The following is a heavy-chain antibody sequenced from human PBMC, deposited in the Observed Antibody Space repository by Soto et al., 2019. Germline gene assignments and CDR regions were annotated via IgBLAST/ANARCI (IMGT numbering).Heavy chain of an antibody. Sequence: GGSLRLSCAASGFTFSDYAMSWVRQAPGKGLEWVSSISGGSTYYADSVKGRFTISRDNSKNTLYLQMNSLRAEDTAVYYCAKGYDFWSGYEYYYYYMDVWGKGTTVTVSS. D-gene: IGHD3-3*01. V-gene: IGHV3-23*01. CDR1: GFTFSDYA. J-gene: IGHJ6*03. CDR3: AKGYDFWSGYEYYYYYMDV. CDR2: ISGGST.